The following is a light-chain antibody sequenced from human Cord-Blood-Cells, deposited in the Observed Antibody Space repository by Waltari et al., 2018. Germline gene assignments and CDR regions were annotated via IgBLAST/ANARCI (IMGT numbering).Light chain of an antibody. CDR1: SSDVGGYNY. CDR2: DGS. Sequence: QSALTQPASVSGSPGQSITISCTGTSSDVGGYNYVSWYQQHPGKAPKLMIYDGSNRPSGVSNRVSGSKSGNTSSLTISGLQAEDEADYYCSSYTSSSTWVFGGGTKLTVL. V-gene: IGLV2-14*01. CDR3: SSYTSSSTWV. J-gene: IGLJ3*02.